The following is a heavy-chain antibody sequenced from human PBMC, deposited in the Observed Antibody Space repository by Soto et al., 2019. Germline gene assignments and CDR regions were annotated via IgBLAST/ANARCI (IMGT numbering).Heavy chain of an antibody. V-gene: IGHV3-23*01. CDR2: ITGSGGST. D-gene: IGHD2-21*02. Sequence: EGSLRLSCVACGFSLNYNAMSWFFKAPGKGLEWLSAITGSGGSTYYADSVKGHFTISRDNYKNTLYLQMNSLRAEDTDVSYFAKDPAAGRVVPAYLGNRGQGTLCTVAS. CDR3: AKDPAAGRVVPAYLGN. CDR1: GFSLNYNA. J-gene: IGHJ4*02.